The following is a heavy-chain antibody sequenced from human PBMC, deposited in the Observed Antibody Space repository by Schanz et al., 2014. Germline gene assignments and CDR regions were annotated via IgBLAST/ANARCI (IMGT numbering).Heavy chain of an antibody. Sequence: QVQLVESGGGVVQPGRSLRLSCAASGFTFSNYGLVWVRQAPGKGLEWLAVISYDGSDKFHADSVKGRFTISRDNSKNRLYLQMNSLRVEDTAVYYCAKDFVPLVQQLIRSGGAHLDHWGQGTLVTVSS. CDR2: ISYDGSDK. J-gene: IGHJ4*02. CDR3: AKDFVPLVQQLIRSGGAHLDH. CDR1: GFTFSNYG. V-gene: IGHV3-30*18. D-gene: IGHD6-13*01.